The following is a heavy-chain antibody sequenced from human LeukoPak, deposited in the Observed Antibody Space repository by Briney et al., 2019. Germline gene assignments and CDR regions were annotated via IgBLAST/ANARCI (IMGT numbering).Heavy chain of an antibody. D-gene: IGHD4-11*01. CDR3: AKGRVTEDY. CDR1: GFTFSSYG. J-gene: IGHJ4*02. Sequence: QPGRSLRLSCAASGFTFSSYGMHWVRQAPGKGLEWVAVIWYDGSNKYYADSVKGRFTISRDNSKNTLYLQMNSLRAEDTAVYYCAKGRVTEDYWGQGTLVTVSS. V-gene: IGHV3-33*06. CDR2: IWYDGSNK.